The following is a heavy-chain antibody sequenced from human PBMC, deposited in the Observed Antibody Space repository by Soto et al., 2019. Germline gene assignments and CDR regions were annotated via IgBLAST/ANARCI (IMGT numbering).Heavy chain of an antibody. CDR3: ATHSYPNSRAYYYCAMDF. D-gene: IGHD7-27*01. J-gene: IGHJ6*02. V-gene: IGHV4-30-2*01. CDR1: GGTISSGGYS. Sequence: SETLSLTCAVSGGTISSGGYSWSWNRQPPGKGMDTIGYIYQSGSAFDDPSLKSQFTISVDRATNQISLKLSSLTATDTAVYFCATHSYPNSRAYYYCAMDFWGQGTTVTVSS. CDR2: IYQSGSA.